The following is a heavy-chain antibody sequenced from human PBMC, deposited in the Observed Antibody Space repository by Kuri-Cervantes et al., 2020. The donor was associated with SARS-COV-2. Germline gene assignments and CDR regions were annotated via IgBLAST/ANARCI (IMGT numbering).Heavy chain of an antibody. V-gene: IGHV3-15*07. CDR1: GFTFSNAW. J-gene: IGHJ5*02. Sequence: GGSLRLSCAASGFTFSNAWMNWVRQAPEKGLEWVGRIKSKTDGGTTDYAAPVKGRFTISRDDSKNTLYLQMNSLKTEDTAVYYCTRETYSSSYWFDPWGQGTLVTVSS. CDR3: TRETYSSSYWFDP. CDR2: IKSKTDGGTT. D-gene: IGHD6-6*01.